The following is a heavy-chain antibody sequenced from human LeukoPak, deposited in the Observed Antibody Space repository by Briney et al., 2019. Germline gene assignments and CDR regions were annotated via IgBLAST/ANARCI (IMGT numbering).Heavy chain of an antibody. D-gene: IGHD4-23*01. CDR3: ARDLAPRNYGGNSPFDY. V-gene: IGHV1-69*05. CDR1: GGTFSSYA. CDR2: IIPIFGTA. Sequence: ASVKVSCKASGGTFSSYAISWARQAPGQGLEWMGRIIPIFGTANYAQKFQGRVTITTDESTSTAYMELSSLRSEDTAVYYCARDLAPRNYGGNSPFDYWGQGTLVTVSS. J-gene: IGHJ4*02.